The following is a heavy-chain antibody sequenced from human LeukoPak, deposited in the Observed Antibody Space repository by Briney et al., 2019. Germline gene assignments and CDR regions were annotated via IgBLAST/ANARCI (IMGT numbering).Heavy chain of an antibody. V-gene: IGHV3-74*01. CDR2: INSDGSST. J-gene: IGHJ3*02. D-gene: IGHD3-3*01. CDR1: GFTFSSYW. Sequence: GGSLRLSCAASGFTFSSYWMHWVRQAPGKGLVCVSRINSDGSSTSYADSVKGRFTISRDNAKNTLYLQMNSLRAEDTAVYYCARREWLLMDIDFDAFDIWGQGTMVTVSS. CDR3: ARREWLLMDIDFDAFDI.